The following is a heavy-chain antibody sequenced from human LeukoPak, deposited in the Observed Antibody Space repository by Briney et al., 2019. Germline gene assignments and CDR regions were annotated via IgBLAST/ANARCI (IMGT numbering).Heavy chain of an antibody. V-gene: IGHV5-51*01. CDR1: GSSFTSYW. Sequence: GASLEISYKGSGSSFTSYWIGWVRPMPGKGLEWMGIIYPGDSDSRYSPSFQGQVTISADKFISTAYLQWSSLKASDTAMYYCATYRNNEGCGTWGQGTLVTVSA. D-gene: IGHD1/OR15-1a*01. J-gene: IGHJ5*02. CDR3: ATYRNNEGCGT. CDR2: IYPGDSDS.